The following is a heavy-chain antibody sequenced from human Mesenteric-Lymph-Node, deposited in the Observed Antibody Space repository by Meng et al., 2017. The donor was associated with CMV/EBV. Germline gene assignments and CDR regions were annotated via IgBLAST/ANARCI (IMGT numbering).Heavy chain of an antibody. CDR1: RFTFSNSG. Sequence: SRFTFSNSGMHWVRQAPGKGLEWVAVISNDGRNKHYTDSVKGRFTISRDNSKNTLYLQVNSLRAEDTAVYYCARDDGWLVIKYYFDYWGQGTLVTVSS. J-gene: IGHJ4*02. CDR2: ISNDGRNK. CDR3: ARDDGWLVIKYYFDY. V-gene: IGHV3-30*03. D-gene: IGHD6-19*01.